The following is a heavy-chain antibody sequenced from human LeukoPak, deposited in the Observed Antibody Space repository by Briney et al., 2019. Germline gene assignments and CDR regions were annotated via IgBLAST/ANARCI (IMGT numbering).Heavy chain of an antibody. V-gene: IGHV4-38-2*02. Sequence: SETLSLTCTVSGYSISSGYYWAWIRQPPGKGLEWIGTIYHSGSTHYNPPLMSRVTISVDTSKNQFSLKLGSVTAAGTAVYYCARVCRGKADYDFWSGYRVKIFGFDIWGQGTMVTVSS. D-gene: IGHD3-3*01. CDR3: ARVCRGKADYDFWSGYRVKIFGFDI. CDR1: GYSISSGYY. CDR2: IYHSGST. J-gene: IGHJ3*02.